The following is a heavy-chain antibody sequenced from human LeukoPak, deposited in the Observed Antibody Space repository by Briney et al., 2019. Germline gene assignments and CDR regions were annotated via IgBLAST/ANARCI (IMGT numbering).Heavy chain of an antibody. V-gene: IGHV3-64*02. CDR1: GFTFNNYA. Sequence: PGGSLRLSCAASGFTFNNYAIHWVRQAPGKGLEYISAISSNGISTYYADSVKGRFTISRDNSKNTLYLQMGSLRTEDMAVYYCARKMLGFNQGAFDFWGQGTMVTVSS. CDR3: ARKMLGFNQGAFDF. D-gene: IGHD5-24*01. CDR2: ISSNGIST. J-gene: IGHJ3*01.